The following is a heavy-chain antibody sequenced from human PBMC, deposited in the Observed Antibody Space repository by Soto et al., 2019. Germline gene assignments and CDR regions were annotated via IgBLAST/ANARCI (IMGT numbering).Heavy chain of an antibody. Sequence: DDYGVRRIRKEKWKGLESVSGISWNSGSIGYADSVKGRFTISRDNAKNSLYLQMNSLRAEDTALYYCAKDISAALLLAFDIWGQGTMVTVSS. CDR2: ISWNSGSI. V-gene: IGHV3-9*01. J-gene: IGHJ3*02. CDR1: DDYG. CDR3: AKDISAALLLAFDI. D-gene: IGHD2-21*01.